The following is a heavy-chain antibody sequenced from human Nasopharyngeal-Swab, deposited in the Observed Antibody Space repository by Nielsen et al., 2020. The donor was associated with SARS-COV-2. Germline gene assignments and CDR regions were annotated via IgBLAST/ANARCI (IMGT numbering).Heavy chain of an antibody. CDR1: GDSMSRFW. Sequence: SETLSLTCIVSGDSMSRFWWSWIRQAPGKGLEWVGYISATGTTTYNPSLKSRATIFIDSSRRQFFLRLSSVTAADTAVYYCATDLDHFGGENRFDSWGQGTLVTVSS. J-gene: IGHJ4*02. D-gene: IGHD4-23*01. CDR2: ISATGTT. V-gene: IGHV4-4*08. CDR3: ATDLDHFGGENRFDS.